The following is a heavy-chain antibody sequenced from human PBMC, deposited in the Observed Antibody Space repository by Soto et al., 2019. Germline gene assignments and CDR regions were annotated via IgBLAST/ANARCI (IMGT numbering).Heavy chain of an antibody. J-gene: IGHJ6*02. V-gene: IGHV6-1*01. CDR3: ARGGLIDYDFWSGYPPQDYYGMDV. Sequence: SQTLSLTCAISGDSVSSNSAAWNWIRQSPSRGLEWLGRTYYRSKWYNDYAVSVKSRTTINPDTSKNQFSLRLNSVTPEDTAVYYCARGGLIDYDFWSGYPPQDYYGMDVWGQGTTVTVSS. D-gene: IGHD3-3*01. CDR1: GDSVSSNSAA. CDR2: TYYRSKWYN.